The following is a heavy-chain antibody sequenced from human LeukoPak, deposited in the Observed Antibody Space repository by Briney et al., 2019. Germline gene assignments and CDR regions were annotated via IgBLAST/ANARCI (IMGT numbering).Heavy chain of an antibody. CDR3: ARGFTIFGVVNDAFDI. Sequence: GGSLRLSCAASEFTFNSYWMHLVHQAAGKLLVWVSRINSDGSSTSYADSVKGRFTISRDNAKNTLYLQMNSLRAEDTAVYYCARGFTIFGVVNDAFDIWGQGTMVTVSS. V-gene: IGHV3-74*01. J-gene: IGHJ3*02. CDR1: EFTFNSYW. CDR2: INSDGSST. D-gene: IGHD3-3*01.